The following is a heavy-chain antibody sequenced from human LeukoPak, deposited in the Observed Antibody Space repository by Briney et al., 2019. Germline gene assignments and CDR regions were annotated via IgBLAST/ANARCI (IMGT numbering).Heavy chain of an antibody. CDR1: NYTFRSYD. J-gene: IGHJ4*02. V-gene: IGHV1-18*01. D-gene: IGHD1-26*01. Sequence: ASVRVSCKASNYTFRSYDIPWVRQAPGQGLEWMGLISAYNGKTNYAQKFQGRVTMTRDTSTTTAYIELRSLRSDDTAVYYCARSPGTYLDYWGQGTLVTVSS. CDR2: ISAYNGKT. CDR3: ARSPGTYLDY.